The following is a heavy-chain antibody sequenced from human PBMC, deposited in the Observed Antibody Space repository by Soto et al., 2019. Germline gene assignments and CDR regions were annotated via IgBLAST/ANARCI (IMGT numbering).Heavy chain of an antibody. CDR2: IYYSGST. CDR1: GGSISSGDYY. CDR3: ARGPRTYYYDSSGYYPFDY. D-gene: IGHD3-22*01. Sequence: QVQLQESGQGLVKPSQTLSLTCTVSGGSISSGDYYWSWIRQPPGKGLEWIGYIYYSGSTYYNPSLKSRVTISVDTSKNQFSLKLSSVTAADTAVYYCARGPRTYYYDSSGYYPFDYWGQGTLVTVSS. V-gene: IGHV4-30-4*01. J-gene: IGHJ4*02.